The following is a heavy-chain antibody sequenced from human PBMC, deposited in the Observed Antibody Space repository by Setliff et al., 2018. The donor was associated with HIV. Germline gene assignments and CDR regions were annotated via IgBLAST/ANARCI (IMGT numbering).Heavy chain of an antibody. V-gene: IGHV4-4*09. J-gene: IGHJ3*02. CDR3: ARSYDSSGYYYLDAFDI. CDR1: GGSISSYY. D-gene: IGHD3-22*01. Sequence: PSETLSLTCTVSGGSISSYYWSWIRQPPGKGLEWIGYIYTSGSTYYNPSLKSRVTISVDTSKNQFSLKLSSVTAADTAVYYCARSYDSSGYYYLDAFDIWGQGTMVTVSS. CDR2: IYTSGST.